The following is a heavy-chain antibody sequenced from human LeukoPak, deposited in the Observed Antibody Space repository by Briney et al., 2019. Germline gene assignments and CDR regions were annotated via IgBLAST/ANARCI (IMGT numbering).Heavy chain of an antibody. J-gene: IGHJ4*02. V-gene: IGHV3-23*01. D-gene: IGHD3-10*01. CDR1: GFSFSGYA. Sequence: PGGSLRLSCEASGFSFSGYAMSWVRQAPGKGLDWVSGVSDSGVNTYYADSVKGRFTISRDNSKNTLYLQMNSLRVEDTALYFCAKGLYHYYGSGSYTLDYWGQGTQVTVSS. CDR3: AKGLYHYYGSGSYTLDY. CDR2: VSDSGVNT.